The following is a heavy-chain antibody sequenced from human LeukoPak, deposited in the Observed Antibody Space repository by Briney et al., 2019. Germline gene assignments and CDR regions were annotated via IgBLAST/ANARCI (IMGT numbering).Heavy chain of an antibody. Sequence: GSLRLSRAASGFAFSNFAMSWVRQAPGKGLEWVSAMSGSGYYTYYVESVKGRFTISRDNSKNTLYLHMNSLRADDTAVYYCAKMEGQRLYDYCMDVWGRGTTVTVSS. CDR1: GFAFSNFA. J-gene: IGHJ6*03. CDR2: MSGSGYYT. D-gene: IGHD3-3*01. CDR3: AKMEGQRLYDYCMDV. V-gene: IGHV3-23*01.